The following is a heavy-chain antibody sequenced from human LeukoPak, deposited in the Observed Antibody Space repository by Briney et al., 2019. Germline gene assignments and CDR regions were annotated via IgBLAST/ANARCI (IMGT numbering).Heavy chain of an antibody. D-gene: IGHD1-26*01. V-gene: IGHV3-30*04. CDR1: GFTFSSYA. Sequence: GGSLRLSCAASGFTFSSYAMHWVRQAPGKGLEWVAVISYDGSNKYYADSVKGRFTISRDNSKNTLYLQMNSLRAEDTAVYYCAKGGRRRALLGYYYYYMDVWGKGTTVTISS. J-gene: IGHJ6*03. CDR3: AKGGRRRALLGYYYYYMDV. CDR2: ISYDGSNK.